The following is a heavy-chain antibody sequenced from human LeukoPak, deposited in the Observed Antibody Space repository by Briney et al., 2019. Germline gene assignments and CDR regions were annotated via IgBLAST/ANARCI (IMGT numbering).Heavy chain of an antibody. V-gene: IGHV3-30*02. CDR2: IRYDGSTE. Sequence: GGSLRLSCAASGFTFSSLGMHWVRQAPGKGLEWVAFIRYDGSTENYADSVKGRFTISRDNSKNTLYLQMNSLRLEDTAVYFCAKEGPIAASGYYFDYWGQGALVTVSS. CDR1: GFTFSSLG. D-gene: IGHD6-13*01. CDR3: AKEGPIAASGYYFDY. J-gene: IGHJ4*02.